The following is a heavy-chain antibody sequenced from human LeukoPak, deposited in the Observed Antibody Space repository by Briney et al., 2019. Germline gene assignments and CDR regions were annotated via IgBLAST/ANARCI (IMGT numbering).Heavy chain of an antibody. Sequence: SETLSLTCTVSGGSISSSRYYWGWIRQPPGKGLEWIGSIYYSGSTYYNPSLKSRVTISVDTSKNQFSLKLSSVTAADTAVYYCARLYSGSFRFGEERGYFDYWGQGTLVTVSS. CDR2: IYYSGST. D-gene: IGHD3-10*01. CDR1: GGSISSSRYY. CDR3: ARLYSGSFRFGEERGYFDY. J-gene: IGHJ4*02. V-gene: IGHV4-39*01.